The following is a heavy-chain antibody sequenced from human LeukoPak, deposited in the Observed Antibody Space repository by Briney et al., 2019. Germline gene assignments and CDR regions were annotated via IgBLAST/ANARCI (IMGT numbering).Heavy chain of an antibody. D-gene: IGHD3-22*01. Sequence: QTGGSLRLSCAASGFTFSSYAMSWVRQAPGKGLEWVSAISGSGGSTYYADSVKGRFTISRDNSKNTLYLQMNSLRAEDTAVYYFAKDPFTMTVVEAVAFDIWGQGTMVTVSS. CDR2: ISGSGGST. V-gene: IGHV3-23*01. CDR3: AKDPFTMTVVEAVAFDI. CDR1: GFTFSSYA. J-gene: IGHJ3*02.